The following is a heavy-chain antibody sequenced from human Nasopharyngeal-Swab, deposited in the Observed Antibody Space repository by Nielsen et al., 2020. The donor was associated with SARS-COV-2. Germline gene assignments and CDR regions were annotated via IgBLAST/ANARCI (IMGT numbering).Heavy chain of an antibody. CDR1: GFTFSSYW. V-gene: IGHV3-74*01. J-gene: IGHJ4*02. CDR2: INSDGSST. D-gene: IGHD4-17*01. CDR3: ARDPLNYGDYFDY. Sequence: GGSLRLSCATSGFTFSSYWMHWVRQTPGKGLVWVSRINSDGSSTSYAASVKGRFTISRDNAKNTLYLQMNSLRAEDTAVYYCARDPLNYGDYFDYWGQGTLVTVSS.